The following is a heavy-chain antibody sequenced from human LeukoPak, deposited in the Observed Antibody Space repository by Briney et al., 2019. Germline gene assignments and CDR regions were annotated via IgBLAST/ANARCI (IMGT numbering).Heavy chain of an antibody. CDR1: GFTFSSYA. D-gene: IGHD2-15*01. Sequence: GGSLRLSCAASGFTFSSYAMSWVRQAPGKGLEWVSAISGSGGSTYYADSVKGRFTISRDNSKNTLCLQMNSLRAEDTAVYYCANDCSGGSCYPEHFDYWGQGTLVTVSS. J-gene: IGHJ4*02. CDR3: ANDCSGGSCYPEHFDY. V-gene: IGHV3-23*01. CDR2: ISGSGGST.